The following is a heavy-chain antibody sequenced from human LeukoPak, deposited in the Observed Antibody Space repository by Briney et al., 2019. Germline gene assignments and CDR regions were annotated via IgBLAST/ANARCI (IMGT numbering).Heavy chain of an antibody. J-gene: IGHJ4*02. CDR3: TTDSGPPSGYFDY. CDR1: GFTFSDAW. Sequence: WGSLRLSCAASGFTFSDAWMSWARQAPGKGLEWVGHIKSKADGGTTDYAAPVKGRFTISRHDSKATLYLQMNSLKTEDTAVYYCTTDSGPPSGYFDYWGQGTLVTVSS. V-gene: IGHV3-15*01. CDR2: IKSKADGGTT. D-gene: IGHD1-26*01.